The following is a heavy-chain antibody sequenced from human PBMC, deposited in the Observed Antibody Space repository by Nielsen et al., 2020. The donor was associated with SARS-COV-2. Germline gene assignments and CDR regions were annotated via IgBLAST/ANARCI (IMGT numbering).Heavy chain of an antibody. V-gene: IGHV3-13*01. Sequence: GGSLRLSCAASGFTFSSYDMHWVRQATGKGLDWVSAIGTAGDTYYPGSVKGRFTISRENAKNSLYLQMNSLRAGDTAVYYCARDLAYYGMDVWGQGTTVTVSS. CDR3: ARDLAYYGMDV. CDR2: IGTAGDT. CDR1: GFTFSSYD. J-gene: IGHJ6*02.